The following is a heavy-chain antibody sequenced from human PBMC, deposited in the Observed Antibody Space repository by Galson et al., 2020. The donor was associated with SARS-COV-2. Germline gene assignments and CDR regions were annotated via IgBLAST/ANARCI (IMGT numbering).Heavy chain of an antibody. D-gene: IGHD3-22*01. CDR1: GDSLTSGGYF. CDR2: IYYSWST. V-gene: IGHV4-31*03. Sequence: ETSETLSLTCTVSGDSLTSGGYFWSWSRQHPGKGLEWIGYIYYSWSTTYHPSLQSRVTQSLDTSRNQFSLRLTTVTAADTAVYYCARISPHYYDSSGYYSPFDYWGQGILVTVSS. J-gene: IGHJ4*02. CDR3: ARISPHYYDSSGYYSPFDY.